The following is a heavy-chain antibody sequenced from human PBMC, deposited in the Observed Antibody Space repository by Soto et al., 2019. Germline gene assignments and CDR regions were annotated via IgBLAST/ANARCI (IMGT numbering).Heavy chain of an antibody. CDR2: INRDGSTT. J-gene: IGHJ4*02. CDR1: GFTLSTYW. CDR3: ARDITGLFDD. V-gene: IGHV3-74*01. Sequence: PGGSLRLSCVASGFTLSTYWVHWVRQAPGKGLVWVSRINRDGSTTTYADSVKGRFTISRDNAKNTVYLQMNSLRAEDTAVYYCARDITGLFDDWGQGTLVTVSS. D-gene: IGHD1-20*01.